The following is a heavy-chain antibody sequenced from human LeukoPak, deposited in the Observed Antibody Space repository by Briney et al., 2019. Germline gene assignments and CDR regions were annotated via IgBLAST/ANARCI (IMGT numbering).Heavy chain of an antibody. Sequence: PGGSLRLSCAASGFTFDDYAMHWVRQAPGKGLEWVSGISWNSGSIGYADSVKGRFTISRDNAKNSLYLQMNSLRAEDTALYYCAKGDASSGYYLSSGGQGTLVTVSS. V-gene: IGHV3-9*01. J-gene: IGHJ4*02. CDR3: AKGDASSGYYLSS. CDR2: ISWNSGSI. CDR1: GFTFDDYA. D-gene: IGHD3-22*01.